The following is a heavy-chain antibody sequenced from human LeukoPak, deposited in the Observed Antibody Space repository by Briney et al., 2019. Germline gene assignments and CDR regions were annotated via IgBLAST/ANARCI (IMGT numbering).Heavy chain of an antibody. CDR1: GFTFSSYA. CDR2: ISYDGSNK. CDR3: ARGSLVYHDYVWGSYRLDY. V-gene: IGHV3-30*04. Sequence: GGSLRLSCAASGFTFSSYAMHWVRQAPGKGLEWVAVISYDGSNKYYADSVKGRFTISRDNSKNTLYLQMNSLRAEDTAVYYCARGSLVYHDYVWGSYRLDYWGQGTLVTVSS. D-gene: IGHD3-16*02. J-gene: IGHJ4*02.